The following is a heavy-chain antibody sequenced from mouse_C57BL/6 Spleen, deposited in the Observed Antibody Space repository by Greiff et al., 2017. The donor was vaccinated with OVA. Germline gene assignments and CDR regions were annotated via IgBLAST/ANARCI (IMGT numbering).Heavy chain of an antibody. D-gene: IGHD1-1*01. V-gene: IGHV1-9*01. CDR3: ARSGDYGSTYWYFDV. CDR1: GYTFTGYW. J-gene: IGHJ1*03. Sequence: QVQLKQSGAELMKPGASVKLSCKATGYTFTGYWIEWVKQRPGHGLELIGEILPGSGSTNYNEKFKGKATFTADTSSNTAYMQLSSLTTEDSAIYYCARSGDYGSTYWYFDVWGTGTTVTVSS. CDR2: ILPGSGST.